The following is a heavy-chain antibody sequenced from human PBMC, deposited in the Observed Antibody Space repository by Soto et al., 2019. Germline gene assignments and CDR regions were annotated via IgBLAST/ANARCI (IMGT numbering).Heavy chain of an antibody. CDR1: GGSISSYY. CDR2: IYYSGST. D-gene: IGHD3-3*01. J-gene: IGHJ4*02. Sequence: SETLSLTCTVSGGSISSYYWSWIRQPPGKGLEWIGYIYYSGSTNYNPSLKSRVTISVDTSKNQFSLKLSSVTAADTAVYYCARAKRLFGVVTHDYWGQGTLVTVS. CDR3: ARAKRLFGVVTHDY. V-gene: IGHV4-59*08.